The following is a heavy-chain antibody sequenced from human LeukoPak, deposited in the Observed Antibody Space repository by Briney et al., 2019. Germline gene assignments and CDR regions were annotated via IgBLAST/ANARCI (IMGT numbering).Heavy chain of an antibody. CDR1: GYSFTSYW. D-gene: IGHD3-10*01. J-gene: IGHJ4*02. CDR3: ARTDYYGSGSYYIFDY. CDR2: IYPGDSDT. V-gene: IGHV5-51*01. Sequence: GESLKISCKGSGYSFTSYWIGWVRQMPGKGLEWMGIIYPGDSDTRYSPSFQGQVTISADKSISTAYLQWSSLKASDTAMYYCARTDYYGSGSYYIFDYWGQGTLVTVSS.